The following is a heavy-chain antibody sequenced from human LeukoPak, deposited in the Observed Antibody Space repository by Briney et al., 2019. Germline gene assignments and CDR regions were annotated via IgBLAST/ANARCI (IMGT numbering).Heavy chain of an antibody. V-gene: IGHV3-7*01. J-gene: IGHJ4*02. CDR3: ARDPDYYGSGSYIPSHFDY. Sequence: GGSLRLSCAASGFTFSSYWMSWVRQAPGKGLEWVANIKQDGSEKYYVDSVKGRFTISRDNAKNSLYLQMNSLRAEDTAVYYCARDPDYYGSGSYIPSHFDYWGQRTLVTVSS. CDR1: GFTFSSYW. CDR2: IKQDGSEK. D-gene: IGHD3-10*01.